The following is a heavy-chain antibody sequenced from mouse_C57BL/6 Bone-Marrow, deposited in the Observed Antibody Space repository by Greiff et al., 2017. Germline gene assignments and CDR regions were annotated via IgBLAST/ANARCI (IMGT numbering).Heavy chain of an antibody. CDR2: IWSGGST. D-gene: IGHD2-3*01. CDR3: ATYDGYYYYYAMDY. Sequence: VQLQQSGPGLVQPSQSLSITCTVSGFSLTSYGVHWVRQSPGKGLEWLGVIWSGGSTDYNAAFISRLSISKDNSKSQVFFKMNSLQADDTAIYYCATYDGYYYYYAMDYWGQGTSVTVSS. CDR1: GFSLTSYG. J-gene: IGHJ4*01. V-gene: IGHV2-2*01.